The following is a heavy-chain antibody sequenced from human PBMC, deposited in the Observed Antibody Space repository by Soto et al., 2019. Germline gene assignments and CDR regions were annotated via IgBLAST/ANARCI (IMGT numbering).Heavy chain of an antibody. CDR2: IYYSGNT. CDR1: GGSISSSSYY. Sequence: SETLSLTCTVSGGSISSSSYYWSWIRQPPGKGLEWIGSIYYSGNTYYNPSLKSRVTISVDTSKNQFSLKLSSVTAADTAVYYCASDGLKQWLGWFDFWGQGALVTVSS. V-gene: IGHV4-39*01. CDR3: ASDGLKQWLGWFDF. J-gene: IGHJ5*01. D-gene: IGHD6-19*01.